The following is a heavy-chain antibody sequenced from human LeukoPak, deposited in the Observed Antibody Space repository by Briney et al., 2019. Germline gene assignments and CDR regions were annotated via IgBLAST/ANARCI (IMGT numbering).Heavy chain of an antibody. CDR3: AKGVAAGVDY. V-gene: IGHV1-8*03. CDR2: VNPNSGRT. D-gene: IGHD5-12*01. Sequence: GASVKVSDKASGYTFTHYDINWVRQAAGQGLEWMGWVNPNSGRTGLAQKFQGRFTITRDTSIAPVYMDLSSLTSEDTAVYYCAKGVAAGVDYWGQGTPVTVSS. J-gene: IGHJ4*02. CDR1: GYTFTHYD.